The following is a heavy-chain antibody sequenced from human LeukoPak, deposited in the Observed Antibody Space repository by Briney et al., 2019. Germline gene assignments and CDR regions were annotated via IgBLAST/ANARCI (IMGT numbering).Heavy chain of an antibody. CDR1: GGSISSGGYS. CDR3: ARGYYYGSGTFDP. J-gene: IGHJ5*02. V-gene: IGHV4-30-2*01. D-gene: IGHD3-10*01. Sequence: SETLSLTCAVSGGSISSGGYSWSWIRQPPGKGLEGIGYIFYSGIKYYNPSLKSRVSMSVDGSKNQFSLRLTSVTAADTAVYYCARGYYYGSGTFDPWGQGTLVTVSS. CDR2: IFYSGIK.